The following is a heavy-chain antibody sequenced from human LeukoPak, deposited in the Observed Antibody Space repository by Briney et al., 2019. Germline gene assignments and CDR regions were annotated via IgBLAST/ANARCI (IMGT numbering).Heavy chain of an antibody. J-gene: IGHJ4*02. CDR2: IYYSGST. V-gene: IGHV4-59*05. Sequence: SETLSLTCTVSGGSMRSYYWVWIRQPPGKGLEWIGSIYYSGSTYYNPSLKSRVTISVDTSKNQFSLKLSSVTAADTAVYYCARGVWGSYRYTGSFDYWGQGTLVIVSS. D-gene: IGHD3-16*02. CDR1: GGSMRSYY. CDR3: ARGVWGSYRYTGSFDY.